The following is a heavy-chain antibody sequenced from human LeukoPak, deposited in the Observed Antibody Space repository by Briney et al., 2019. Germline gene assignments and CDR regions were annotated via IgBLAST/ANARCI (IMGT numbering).Heavy chain of an antibody. V-gene: IGHV4-30-4*08. J-gene: IGHJ6*03. CDR2: IYYSGST. CDR1: GGSISSGDYY. D-gene: IGHD2-2*02. CDR3: ARGEVVPAAIGYYYYYMDV. Sequence: PSQTLSLTCTVSGGSISSGDYYWSWIRQPPGKGLERIGYIYYSGSTYYNPSLKSRVTISVDTSKNQFSLKLSSVTAADTAVYYCARGEVVPAAIGYYYYYMDVWGKGTTFSVSS.